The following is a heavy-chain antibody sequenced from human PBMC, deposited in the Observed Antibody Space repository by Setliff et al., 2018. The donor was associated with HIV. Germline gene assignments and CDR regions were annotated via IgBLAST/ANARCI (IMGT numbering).Heavy chain of an antibody. V-gene: IGHV4-31*03. J-gene: IGHJ4*02. CDR2: IYYTEIT. D-gene: IGHD6-19*01. CDR3: ARGRAVSSGWPFDY. CDR1: GGSISSGGYY. Sequence: KPSETLSLTCTVSGGSISSGGYYWSWIRQHPGKGLEWIGHIYYTEITYYNPSLRSRLTISLDTSKNQFSLKLSSVTAADTAVYFCARGRAVSSGWPFDYWGQGTPVTVSS.